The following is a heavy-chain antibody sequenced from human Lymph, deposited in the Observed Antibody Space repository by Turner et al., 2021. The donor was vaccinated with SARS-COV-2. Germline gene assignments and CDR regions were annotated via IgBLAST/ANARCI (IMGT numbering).Heavy chain of an antibody. V-gene: IGHV3-21*01. J-gene: IGHJ4*02. CDR1: GFTFSSYS. D-gene: IGHD4-17*01. CDR3: ARGDYGDYGTVYFDY. Sequence: EVQLVESGGGLVKPGGSLRLSCAASGFTFSSYSMNWVRQAPGKGLEWVSSISSSSSYIYYADSVKGLFTISRHNAKNSLYLQMNSLRAEDTAVYYFARGDYGDYGTVYFDYWGQGTLVTVSS. CDR2: ISSSSSYI.